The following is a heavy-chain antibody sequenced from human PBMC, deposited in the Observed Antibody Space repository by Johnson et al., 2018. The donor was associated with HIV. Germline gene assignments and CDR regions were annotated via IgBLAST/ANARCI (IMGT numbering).Heavy chain of an antibody. Sequence: VQLVESGGGLVQPGGSLRLSCAASGFTVSSNYMSWVRQAPGKGLEWVSVIYSGGSTYYADSVKGRFTISRDNSKNTLYLQMNSLRAEDTAVYYCARDSPKRWLGVDAFDIWGQGTMVTVSS. CDR3: ARDSPKRWLGVDAFDI. CDR1: GFTVSSNY. CDR2: IYSGGST. V-gene: IGHV3-66*01. J-gene: IGHJ3*02. D-gene: IGHD6-19*01.